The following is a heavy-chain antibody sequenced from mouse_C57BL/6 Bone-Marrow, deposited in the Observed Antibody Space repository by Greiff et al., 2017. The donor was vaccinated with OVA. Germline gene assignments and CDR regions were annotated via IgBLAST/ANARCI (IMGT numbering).Heavy chain of an antibody. Sequence: VQLQQSGTVLARPGASVKMSCKTSGYTFTSYWMHWVKQRPGQGLEWIGAIYPGNSDTSYNQKFKGKAKLTAVTSASTAYMELSSLTNEDSAVYYCTRRGPYYYGSSWYYFDYWGQGTTLTVSS. V-gene: IGHV1-5*01. J-gene: IGHJ2*01. CDR2: IYPGNSDT. CDR1: GYTFTSYW. D-gene: IGHD1-1*01. CDR3: TRRGPYYYGSSWYYFDY.